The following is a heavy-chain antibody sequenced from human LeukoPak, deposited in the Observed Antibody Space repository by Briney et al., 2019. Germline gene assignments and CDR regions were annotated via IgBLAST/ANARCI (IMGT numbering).Heavy chain of an antibody. Sequence: PGGSLRLSCAASGFTFSSYAMSWVRQAPGKGLEWVGRSRNKANTYTTEYAASVKGRFTISRDDSKNSLYLQMNSLKTEDTAMYYCARGLYDSSAYYFDCWGREPWSPSPQ. D-gene: IGHD3-22*01. CDR1: GFTFSSYA. J-gene: IGHJ4*02. CDR3: ARGLYDSSAYYFDC. V-gene: IGHV3-72*01. CDR2: SRNKANTYTT.